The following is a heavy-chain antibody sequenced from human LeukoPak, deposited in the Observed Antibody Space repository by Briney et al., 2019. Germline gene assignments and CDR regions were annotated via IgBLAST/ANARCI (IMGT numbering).Heavy chain of an antibody. CDR1: GFTFSSYA. Sequence: GGSLRLSCAASGFTFSSYAMSWVRQAPGKGLEWVSAISGSGGSTYYADSVKGRFTLSRDDSRNTVYLQLNNLRVEDTAIYYCAKANWVSNADAVWWGQGTQVTVSS. CDR3: AKANWVSNADAVW. CDR2: ISGSGGST. D-gene: IGHD1-1*01. J-gene: IGHJ4*02. V-gene: IGHV3-23*01.